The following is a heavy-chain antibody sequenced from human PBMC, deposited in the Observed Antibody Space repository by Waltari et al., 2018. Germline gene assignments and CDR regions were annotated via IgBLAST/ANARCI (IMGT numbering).Heavy chain of an antibody. CDR1: GGSFSGYY. CDR3: ARVLNDFWSGYYTDY. D-gene: IGHD3-3*01. CDR2: INHSGST. J-gene: IGHJ4*02. V-gene: IGHV4-34*01. Sequence: QVQLQQWGAGLLKPSETLSLTCAVYGGSFSGYYWSWLRQPPGKGLEWIGEINHSGSTNYNPSLKSRVTISVDTSKNQFSLKLSSVTAADTAVYYCARVLNDFWSGYYTDYWGQGTLVTVSS.